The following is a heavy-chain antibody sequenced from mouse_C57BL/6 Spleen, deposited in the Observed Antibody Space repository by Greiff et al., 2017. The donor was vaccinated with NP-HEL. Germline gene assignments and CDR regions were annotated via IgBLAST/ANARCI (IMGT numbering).Heavy chain of an antibody. D-gene: IGHD2-1*01. J-gene: IGHJ4*01. CDR3: ARRYYGNYDYAMDY. V-gene: IGHV1-64*01. Sequence: QVQLKQPGAELVKPGASVKLSCKASGYTFTSYWMHWVKQRPGQGLEWIGMIHPNSGSTNYNEKFKSKATLTVDKSSSTAYMQLSSLTSEDSAVYYCARRYYGNYDYAMDYWGQGTSVTVSS. CDR1: GYTFTSYW. CDR2: IHPNSGST.